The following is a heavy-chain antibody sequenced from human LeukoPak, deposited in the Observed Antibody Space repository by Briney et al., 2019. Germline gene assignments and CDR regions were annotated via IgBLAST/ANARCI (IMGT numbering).Heavy chain of an antibody. CDR2: IYYSGST. D-gene: IGHD3-22*01. CDR1: GGSISSGDYY. V-gene: IGHV4-30-4*01. Sequence: SETLSLTCTVSGGSISSGDYYWSWIRQPPGKGLEWIGYIYYSGSTYYNPSLKSRVTISVDTSKNQFSLKLSSVTAADTAVYYCAREGKITMIVGDAFDIWGQGTMVTVSS. CDR3: AREGKITMIVGDAFDI. J-gene: IGHJ3*02.